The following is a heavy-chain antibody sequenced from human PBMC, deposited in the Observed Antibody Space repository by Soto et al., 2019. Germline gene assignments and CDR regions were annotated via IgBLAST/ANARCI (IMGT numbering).Heavy chain of an antibody. CDR1: GFTFTNYA. V-gene: IGHV3-30-3*01. J-gene: IGHJ6*02. Sequence: GGSLRLSCAASGFTFTNYAMHWVRQAPGKGLECVAVISHDGSNRYYAKSVKGRFTISRDNSENTWYLHMNSLRAGDTAVYYCETAKVERAKVCDNNTYGMDACGQGTTVTVS. CDR2: ISHDGSNR. CDR3: ETAKVERAKVCDNNTYGMDA. D-gene: IGHD1-1*01.